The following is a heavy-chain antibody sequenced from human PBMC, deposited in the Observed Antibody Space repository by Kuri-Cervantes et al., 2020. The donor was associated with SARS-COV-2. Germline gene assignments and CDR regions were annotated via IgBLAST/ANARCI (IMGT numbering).Heavy chain of an antibody. Sequence: LSLTCAVYGGSFSGYYWSWIRQPPGKGLEWVAVISYDGSKKYYADSVKGRFTISRDNSKNTLYLQMNSLRAEDRAVYYCAKDLSYSSSWLDYYGMDVWGQGTTVTVSS. CDR1: GGSFSGYY. D-gene: IGHD6-13*01. CDR2: ISYDGSKK. J-gene: IGHJ6*02. V-gene: IGHV3-30*18. CDR3: AKDLSYSSSWLDYYGMDV.